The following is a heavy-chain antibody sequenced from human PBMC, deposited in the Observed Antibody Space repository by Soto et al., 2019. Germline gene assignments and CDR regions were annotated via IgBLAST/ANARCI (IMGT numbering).Heavy chain of an antibody. CDR1: GGSISSGGYY. V-gene: IGHV4-31*03. CDR2: IYYSGST. Sequence: SETLSLTCTVSGGSISSGGYYWSWIRQHPGKGLEWIGYIYYSGSTYYNPSLKSRVTISVDTSKNQFSLKLSSVTAADTAVYYCARVVSRRDGYNSGFDYWGQGTPVTVSS. D-gene: IGHD5-12*01. J-gene: IGHJ4*02. CDR3: ARVVSRRDGYNSGFDY.